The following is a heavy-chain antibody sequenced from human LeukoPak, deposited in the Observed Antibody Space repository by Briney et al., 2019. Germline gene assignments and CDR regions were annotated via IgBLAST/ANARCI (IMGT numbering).Heavy chain of an antibody. CDR3: ARRAGAYSHPYDY. J-gene: IGHJ4*02. CDR2: IYSDNT. CDR1: GFTVSSNS. Sequence: GGSLRLSCAVSGFTVSSNSMSWVRQAPGKGLEWVSLIYSDNTHYSDSVKGRFTISRDNSKNTLYLQMNSLRAEDTAVYYCARRAGAYSHPYDYWGQGTLVTVSS. D-gene: IGHD4/OR15-4a*01. V-gene: IGHV3-53*01.